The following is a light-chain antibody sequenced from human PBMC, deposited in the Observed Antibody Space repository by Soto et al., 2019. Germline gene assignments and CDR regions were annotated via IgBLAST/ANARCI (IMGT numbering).Light chain of an antibody. J-gene: IGLJ1*01. CDR1: SSDVGSYNL. V-gene: IGLV2-23*02. CDR2: EVS. CDR3: CSYADGSPYV. Sequence: QSALTQPASVSGSPGQSITISCTGTSSDVGSYNLVSWYQQHPGKAPKLMIYEVSKRPSGVSNRFSGSKSGNTASLTISGLQAEDEADYYCCSYADGSPYVFGTGNKVTVL.